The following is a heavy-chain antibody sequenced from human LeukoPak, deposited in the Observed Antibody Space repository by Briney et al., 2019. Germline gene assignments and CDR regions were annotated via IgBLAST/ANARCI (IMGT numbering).Heavy chain of an antibody. Sequence: ASVKVSSKASGYTFTGYYMHWVRQAPGQGLEWMGWINPNSGGTNYAQKFQGRVTMTRDTSISTAYMELSRLRSDDTAVYYCARWSHIVVVTATIAAFDIWGQGTMVTVSS. CDR2: INPNSGGT. J-gene: IGHJ3*02. V-gene: IGHV1-2*02. D-gene: IGHD2-21*02. CDR1: GYTFTGYY. CDR3: ARWSHIVVVTATIAAFDI.